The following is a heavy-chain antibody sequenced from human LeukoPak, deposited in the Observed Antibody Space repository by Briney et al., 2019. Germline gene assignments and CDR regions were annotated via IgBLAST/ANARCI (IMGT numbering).Heavy chain of an antibody. J-gene: IGHJ4*02. Sequence: ASVKVSCKASGYTFTSYGISWVRQAPGQGLEWMGWISAYNGNTNYAQKLEGRVTMATDTSTSTAYMELRSLRSDDTAVYYCARSGYLDILTGYHEYYFDYWGQGTLVTVSS. CDR3: ARSGYLDILTGYHEYYFDY. CDR2: ISAYNGNT. D-gene: IGHD3-9*01. V-gene: IGHV1-18*01. CDR1: GYTFTSYG.